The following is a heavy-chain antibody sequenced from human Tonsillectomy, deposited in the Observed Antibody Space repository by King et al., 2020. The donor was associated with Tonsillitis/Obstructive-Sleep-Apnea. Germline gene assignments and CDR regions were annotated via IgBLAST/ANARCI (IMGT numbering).Heavy chain of an antibody. V-gene: IGHV3-66*01. CDR2: IYSGGGT. CDR1: GFTVSSNY. CDR3: GSCSNTSLHPYYYYYYMDV. J-gene: IGHJ6*03. Sequence: GQLVQSGGDLVQPGGSLRLSCAASGFTVSSNYMSWVRQAPGKGLEWVSIIYSGGGTYYADSVKGRFIISRDNSKNTLYLQMNSLRAEDTAVYYCGSCSNTSLHPYYYYYYMDVWGKGTTVTVSS. D-gene: IGHD2-2*01.